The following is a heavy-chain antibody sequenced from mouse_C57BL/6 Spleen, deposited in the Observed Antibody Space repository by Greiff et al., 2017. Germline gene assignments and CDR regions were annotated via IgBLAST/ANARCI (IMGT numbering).Heavy chain of an antibody. CDR1: GYTFTSYY. CDR3: ARGGLFHFDY. D-gene: IGHD3-1*01. CDR2: INPGSGNT. V-gene: IGHV1-66*01. J-gene: IGHJ2*01. Sequence: VQLQESGPELVKPGASVKISCKASGYTFTSYYIHWVKQRPGQGLEWIGWINPGSGNTKYNEKFKGKATLTADKSSSTAYMQLSSLTSEDSAVYYCARGGLFHFDYWGQGTTLTVSS.